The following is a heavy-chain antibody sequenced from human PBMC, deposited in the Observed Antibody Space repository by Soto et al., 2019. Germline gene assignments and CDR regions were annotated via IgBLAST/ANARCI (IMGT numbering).Heavy chain of an antibody. CDR3: ARLNPMVRGVIIELRYYYYGMDV. CDR2: IDPSDSYT. Sequence: PGESLKISCKGSGYSFTRYWISWVRQMPGKGLEWMGRIDPSDSYTNYSPSFQGHVTISADKSISTAYLQWSSLKASDTAMYYCARLNPMVRGVIIELRYYYYGMDVWGQGITVTGS. V-gene: IGHV5-10-1*01. D-gene: IGHD3-10*01. CDR1: GYSFTRYW. J-gene: IGHJ6*02.